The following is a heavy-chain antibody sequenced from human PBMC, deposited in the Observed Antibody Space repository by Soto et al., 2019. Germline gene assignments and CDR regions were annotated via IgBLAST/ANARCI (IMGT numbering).Heavy chain of an antibody. Sequence: VQLVQSGAEVKKPGASVKVSCKASGYTFTSYGISWVRQAPGQGLEWMGWISAYNGNTNYAQKLQGRVTMTTDTSTSTAYREMRSMRSEDTAVYYCARDGSSGWYPDDYYYYGMDVWGQGTTVTVSS. CDR2: ISAYNGNT. J-gene: IGHJ6*02. D-gene: IGHD6-19*01. CDR1: GYTFTSYG. V-gene: IGHV1-18*01. CDR3: ARDGSSGWYPDDYYYYGMDV.